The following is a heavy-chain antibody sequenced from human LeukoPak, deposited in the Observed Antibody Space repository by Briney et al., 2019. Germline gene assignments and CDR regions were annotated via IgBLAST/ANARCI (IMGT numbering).Heavy chain of an antibody. V-gene: IGHV4-61*05. CDR3: VRVLTPFVFFIMDV. CDR1: GGSISSSSYY. Sequence: SETLSLTCTVSGGSISSSSYYWGWIRQPPGKGLEWIGYIYYSGSTNYNPSLKSRVTISVDTSKNQFSLKLSSVTAADTAVYYCVRVLTPFVFFIMDVWGKRKTGTVSS. CDR2: IYYSGST. J-gene: IGHJ6*03. D-gene: IGHD6-6*01.